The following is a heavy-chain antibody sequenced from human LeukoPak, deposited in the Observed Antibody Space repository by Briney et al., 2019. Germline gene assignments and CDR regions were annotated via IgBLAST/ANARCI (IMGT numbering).Heavy chain of an antibody. J-gene: IGHJ4*02. D-gene: IGHD5-18*01. CDR1: GYTFTSYY. Sequence: ASVKVSCKASGYTFTSYYMHWVRQAPGQGLEWMGIINPSGGSTSYAQKFQGRVTMTRDTSTSTVYMELSSLRSEDTAVYYCARGQRGGGYSYGYPHYFDYWGQGTLVTVSS. CDR2: INPSGGST. CDR3: ARGQRGGGYSYGYPHYFDY. V-gene: IGHV1-46*01.